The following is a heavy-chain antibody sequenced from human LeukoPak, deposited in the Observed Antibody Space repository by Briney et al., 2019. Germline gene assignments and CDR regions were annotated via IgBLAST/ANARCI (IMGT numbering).Heavy chain of an antibody. Sequence: GGSLRLSCAASGFIFSSYSMNWVRQAPGKGLEWVSYISSSSSTIYYADPVKGRFTISRDNPKNSLYLQMNSLRAEDTAVYYCARDFDDAFDIWGQGTMVTVSS. CDR3: ARDFDDAFDI. CDR1: GFIFSSYS. CDR2: ISSSSSTI. J-gene: IGHJ3*02. D-gene: IGHD3-9*01. V-gene: IGHV3-48*01.